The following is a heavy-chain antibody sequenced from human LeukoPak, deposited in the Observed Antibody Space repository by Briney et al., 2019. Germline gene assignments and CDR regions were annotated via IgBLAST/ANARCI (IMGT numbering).Heavy chain of an antibody. CDR2: IYPGDSTT. CDR3: ATITTGYAFDF. CDR1: GYSFTTYW. D-gene: IGHD1-1*01. J-gene: IGHJ3*01. Sequence: GDSLKMSCKGSGYSFTTYWIGWVRQMPEKGLDWMGIIYPGDSTTRYRPSFQGQVNISADKSVGTTYLQWSSLKAYGTAMYYCATITTGYAFDFWGQGTMLYVSS. V-gene: IGHV5-51*01.